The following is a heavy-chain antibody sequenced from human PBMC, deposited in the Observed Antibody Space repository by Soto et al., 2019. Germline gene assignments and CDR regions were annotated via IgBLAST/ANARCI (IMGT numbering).Heavy chain of an antibody. D-gene: IGHD3-10*01. CDR1: GGSFSGYQ. J-gene: IGHJ6*03. Sequence: QVQLQQWGAGLLKPSETLSLTCAVYGGSFSGYQWTWIRQTPGKGLEWIGEINDSGNINYNPSLKGRVTILLDTRKEQISLRLSSVTAADSAVYYCARGLILWFGELSRRGGYYYYMDVWGKGTTVTVSS. CDR3: ARGLILWFGELSRRGGYYYYMDV. CDR2: INDSGNI. V-gene: IGHV4-34*01.